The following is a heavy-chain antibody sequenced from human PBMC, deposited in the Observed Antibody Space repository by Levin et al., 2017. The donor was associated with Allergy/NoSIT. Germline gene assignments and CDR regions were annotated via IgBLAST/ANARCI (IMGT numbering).Heavy chain of an antibody. CDR1: GFTFSSYW. CDR2: IKQDGSEK. J-gene: IGHJ4*02. Sequence: QASETLSLTCAASGFTFSSYWMSWVRQAPGKGLEWVANIKQDGSEKYYVDSVKGRFTISRDNAKNSLYLQMNSLRAEDTAVYYCARAYQDFWSGYPDYWGQGTLVTVSS. CDR3: ARAYQDFWSGYPDY. D-gene: IGHD3-3*01. V-gene: IGHV3-7*01.